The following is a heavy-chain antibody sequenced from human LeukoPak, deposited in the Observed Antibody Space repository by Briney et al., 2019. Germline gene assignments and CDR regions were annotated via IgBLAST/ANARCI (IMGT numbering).Heavy chain of an antibody. D-gene: IGHD6-6*01. V-gene: IGHV4-30-2*01. Sequence: PSETLSLTCTVSGGSISSGGYYWSWIRQPPGKGLEWIGYIYHSGSTYYNPSLKSRVTISVDRSKNQFSLKLSSVTAADTAVYYCARALRSLGSSSSETFDYWGQGTLVTVSS. CDR1: GGSISSGGYY. CDR3: ARALRSLGSSSSETFDY. J-gene: IGHJ4*02. CDR2: IYHSGST.